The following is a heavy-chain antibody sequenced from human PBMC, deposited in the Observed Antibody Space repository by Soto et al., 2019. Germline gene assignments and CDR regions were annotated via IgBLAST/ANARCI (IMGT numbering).Heavy chain of an antibody. D-gene: IGHD2-8*01. CDR1: GFTFSDYA. J-gene: IGHJ3*01. Sequence: EVQLLESGGGLVQPGGSLRLSCAASGFTFSDYAMNWVRQAPGKGLEWVSGLGGTNSDTHYAASVEGRFTVSRDNSKRLFFVQMKGWRAEDTALDYGGKEKGDHNGCGDLLDRGGRGTMVTVS. V-gene: IGHV3-23*01. CDR2: LGGTNSDT. CDR3: GKEKGDHNGCGDLLDR.